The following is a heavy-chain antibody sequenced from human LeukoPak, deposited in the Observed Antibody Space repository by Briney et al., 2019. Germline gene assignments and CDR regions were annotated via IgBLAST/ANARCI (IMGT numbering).Heavy chain of an antibody. Sequence: GGSLRLSRAASGFTFSSYGMHWVRQAPGKGLEWVAVISYDGSNKYYADSVKGRFTISRDNSKNTLYLQMNSLRAEDTAVYYCAKGGKVPAAISASWYPFSSSEFDYWGQGTLVTVSS. CDR2: ISYDGSNK. D-gene: IGHD2-2*01. V-gene: IGHV3-30*18. CDR3: AKGGKVPAAISASWYPFSSSEFDY. J-gene: IGHJ4*02. CDR1: GFTFSSYG.